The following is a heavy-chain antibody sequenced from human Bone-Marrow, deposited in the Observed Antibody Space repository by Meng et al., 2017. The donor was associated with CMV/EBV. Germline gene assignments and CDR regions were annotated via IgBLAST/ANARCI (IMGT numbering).Heavy chain of an antibody. Sequence: GESLKISCPTSGFTLGDYAITWVRQAPGKGLEWVAVISYDGSNKYYADSVKGRFTISRDNSKNTLYLQMNSLRAEDTAVYYCASALMVYAYEGPFDYWGQGTLVTVSS. J-gene: IGHJ4*02. CDR1: GFTLGDYA. CDR2: ISYDGSNK. D-gene: IGHD2-8*01. CDR3: ASALMVYAYEGPFDY. V-gene: IGHV3-30*04.